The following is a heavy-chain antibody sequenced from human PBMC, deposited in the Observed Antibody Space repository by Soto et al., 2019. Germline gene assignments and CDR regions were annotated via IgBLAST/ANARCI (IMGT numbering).Heavy chain of an antibody. CDR2: INAGNGNT. V-gene: IGHV1-3*01. CDR1: GYTFTSYA. Sequence: ASVKVSCKASGYTFTSYAMHWVRQAPGQRLEWMGWINAGNGNTKYSQKFQGRVNITRDTSASTAYMELSSLRSEDTAVYDGARSSRSGYYSNDAFDIWGQGTMVTVSS. J-gene: IGHJ3*02. CDR3: ARSSRSGYYSNDAFDI. D-gene: IGHD3-3*01.